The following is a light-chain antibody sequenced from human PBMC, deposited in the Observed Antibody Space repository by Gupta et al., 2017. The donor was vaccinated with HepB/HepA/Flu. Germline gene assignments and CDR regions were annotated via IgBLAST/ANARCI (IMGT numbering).Light chain of an antibody. J-gene: IGLJ1*01. CDR2: EVD. CDR1: SSDIGSYTL. Sequence: QSALTQPPSVSGSPGQSVTIFCTGTSSDIGSYTLVSWYQQSPGTAPKLIIYEVDTRPSGVPDRFSGSKSGNTASLTISGLQTEDEDDYYCSSYTTSNTYVFGIGTKVTVL. V-gene: IGLV2-18*02. CDR3: SSYTTSNTYV.